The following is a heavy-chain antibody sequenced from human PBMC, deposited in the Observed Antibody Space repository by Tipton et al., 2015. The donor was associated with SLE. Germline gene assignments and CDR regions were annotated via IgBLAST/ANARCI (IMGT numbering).Heavy chain of an antibody. CDR2: IYPGDSDI. CDR1: GYTFTSYW. V-gene: IGHV5-51*01. J-gene: IGHJ4*02. Sequence: VQLVQSGAEMKKPGESLKISCKTSGYTFTSYWIGWVRQMPGKGLEWMGIIYPGDSDIRQSPSFQGQVTISADKSTSTAYLHWSSLKASDTAMYFCARQEFSGSYYYFDSWGQGTLVTVSS. CDR3: ARQEFSGSYYYFDS. D-gene: IGHD1-26*01.